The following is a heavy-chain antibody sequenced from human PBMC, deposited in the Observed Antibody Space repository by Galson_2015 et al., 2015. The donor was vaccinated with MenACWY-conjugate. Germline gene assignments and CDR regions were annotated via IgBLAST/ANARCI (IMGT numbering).Heavy chain of an antibody. CDR2: IKGDGSVK. J-gene: IGHJ3*01. CDR1: GFTFRSYW. CDR3: ARDRTYRDGNAYYDVFDV. D-gene: IGHD3-16*01. Sequence: LRLSCATSGFTFRSYWMTWVRQAPGKGLEWVANIKGDGSVKYYVDSVKGRFTISRDNAQNSLYLQMNSLRAEDTAVYHCARDRTYRDGNAYYDVFDVWGQGTMVTVSS. V-gene: IGHV3-7*03.